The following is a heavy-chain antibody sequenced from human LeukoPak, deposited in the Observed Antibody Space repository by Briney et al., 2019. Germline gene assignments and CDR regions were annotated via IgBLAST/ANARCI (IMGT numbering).Heavy chain of an antibody. CDR2: IHSSGAT. D-gene: IGHD6-19*01. CDR1: GFTGSNNY. CDR3: AKGSGWPIQSPFDY. V-gene: IGHV3-53*01. Sequence: GGSLRLSCAASGFTGSNNYVSWVRQAPGMGLEWVSAIHSSGATCYADSVKGRFTISRDTSKNTLYLQISSLRVEDTAVYYCAKGSGWPIQSPFDYWGQGTLVTVSS. J-gene: IGHJ4*02.